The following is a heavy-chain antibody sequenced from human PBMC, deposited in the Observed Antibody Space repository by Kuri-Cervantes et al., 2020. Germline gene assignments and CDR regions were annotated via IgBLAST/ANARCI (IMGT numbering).Heavy chain of an antibody. D-gene: IGHD3-3*01. Sequence: GESLKISCAASGLTFSSYSMNWVRQAPGKGLEWVSYISSSSSTIYYADSVKGRFTISRDNAKNSLYLQMNSLRDEDTAVYYCARVSGGVITIFGVAINDGPHYYYGMDVWGQGTTVTVSS. CDR3: ARVSGGVITIFGVAINDGPHYYYGMDV. CDR1: GLTFSSYS. J-gene: IGHJ6*02. V-gene: IGHV3-48*02. CDR2: ISSSSSTI.